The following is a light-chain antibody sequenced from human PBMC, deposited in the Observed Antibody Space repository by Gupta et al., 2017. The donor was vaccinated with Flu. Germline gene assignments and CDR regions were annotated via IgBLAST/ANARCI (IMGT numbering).Light chain of an antibody. Sequence: DIQMTQSPSSLFASVGDRVTITCRASQSISSYLNWYQQKPGKAPKLLIYAASSLQSEVPLRFSGSGSETDFTLTISSLQPEDFATYYCQQSYRTPHTFGGGTKVEIK. J-gene: IGKJ4*01. CDR3: QQSYRTPHT. CDR1: QSISSY. CDR2: AAS. V-gene: IGKV1-39*01.